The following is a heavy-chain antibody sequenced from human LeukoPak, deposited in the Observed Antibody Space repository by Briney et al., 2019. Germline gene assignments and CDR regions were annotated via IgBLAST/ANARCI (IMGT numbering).Heavy chain of an antibody. CDR3: AKGGAAQRLYYSMDV. D-gene: IGHD3-16*01. CDR2: FSGGGDSA. Sequence: GGSLRLSCAASGFTFSSYDMSWVRQAPGKGLEWVSVFSGGGDSACYADSVKGRFTISRDNSKNTLYLQMNSLRAEDTAVYYCAKGGAAQRLYYSMDVWGKGTTVTVSS. J-gene: IGHJ6*03. V-gene: IGHV3-23*01. CDR1: GFTFSSYD.